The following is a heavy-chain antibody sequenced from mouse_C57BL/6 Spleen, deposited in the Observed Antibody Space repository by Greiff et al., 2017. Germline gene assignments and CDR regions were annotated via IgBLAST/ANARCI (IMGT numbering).Heavy chain of an antibody. V-gene: IGHV1-61*01. J-gene: IGHJ4*01. CDR3: AGGGNYDAMDY. CDR1: GYTFTSYW. Sequence: VQLQQPGAELVRPGSSVKLSCKASGYTFTSYWMDWVKQRPGQGLEWIGNIYPSDSETHYNQKFKDKATLTVDKSSSTAYMQLSSLTSEDSAVYYCAGGGNYDAMDYWGQGTSVTVSS. D-gene: IGHD2-1*01. CDR2: IYPSDSET.